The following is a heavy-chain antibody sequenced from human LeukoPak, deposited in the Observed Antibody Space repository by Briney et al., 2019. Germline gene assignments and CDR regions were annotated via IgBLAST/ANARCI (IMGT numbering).Heavy chain of an antibody. J-gene: IGHJ5*02. CDR2: IWHDGSKT. V-gene: IGHV3-33*06. D-gene: IGHD3-10*01. Sequence: GGSLRLACAPVESTFKNYGMHWVRQAPGKGLEWVALIWHDGSKTYYADSVKGRFTISRDDSQNTLYLQMNSLRAEDTAVYFCAKDLSYGSNWFDPWGQGTLVTVSS. CDR1: ESTFKNYG. CDR3: AKDLSYGSNWFDP.